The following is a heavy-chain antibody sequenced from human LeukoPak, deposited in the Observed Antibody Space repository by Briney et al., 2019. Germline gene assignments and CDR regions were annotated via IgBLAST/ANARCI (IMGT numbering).Heavy chain of an antibody. V-gene: IGHV4-61*02. CDR3: ARGRNYDFWSGYTNWFDP. D-gene: IGHD3-3*01. J-gene: IGHJ5*02. CDR2: IYTSGST. Sequence: SQTLSLTCTVSGGSISSGSYYWSWIRQPAGKGLEWIGRIYTSGSTNYNPSLKSRVTISVDTSKNQFSLKLSSVTAADTAVYYCARGRNYDFWSGYTNWFDPWGQGTLVTVSS. CDR1: GGSISSGSYY.